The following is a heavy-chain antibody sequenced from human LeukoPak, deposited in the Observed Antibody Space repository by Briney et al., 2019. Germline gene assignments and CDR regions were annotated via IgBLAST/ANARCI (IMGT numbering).Heavy chain of an antibody. V-gene: IGHV1-69*05. CDR2: IIPIFGTA. D-gene: IGHD6-19*01. CDR3: ASRVTVAGRGYFDY. J-gene: IGHJ4*02. Sequence: VASVKVSCKASGGTFSSYAMSWVRQAPGQGLEWMGGIIPIFGTANYAQKFQGRVTITTDESTSTAYMELSSLRSEDTAVYYCASRVTVAGRGYFDYWGQGTLVTVSS. CDR1: GGTFSSYA.